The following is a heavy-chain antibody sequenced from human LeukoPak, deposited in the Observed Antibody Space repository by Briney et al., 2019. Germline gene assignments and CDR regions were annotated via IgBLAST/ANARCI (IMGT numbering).Heavy chain of an antibody. CDR1: GFTVSSNY. J-gene: IGHJ4*02. CDR3: ARDTREPLYHPLNY. CDR2: IYSGGST. Sequence: GGSLRLSCAASGFTVSSNYMSWVRQAPGKGLEWVSVIYSGGSTYYADSVKGRFTISRDSSKNTLYLQMNSLRAEDTAVYYCARDTREPLYHPLNYWGQGTLVTVSS. D-gene: IGHD2-15*01. V-gene: IGHV3-66*01.